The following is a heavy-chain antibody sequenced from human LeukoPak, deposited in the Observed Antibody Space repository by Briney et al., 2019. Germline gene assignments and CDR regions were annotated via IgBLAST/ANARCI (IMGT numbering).Heavy chain of an antibody. CDR2: ISYDGSNK. V-gene: IGHV3-30*04. D-gene: IGHD6-13*01. CDR3: ARVLEAASFDY. J-gene: IGHJ4*02. Sequence: GGSLRLSCAASGFTFSSYAMRWVRQAPGKGLEWVAVISYDGSNKYYADSVKGRFTMSRDNAKNSLYLQMNSLRADDTAVYYCARVLEAASFDYWGQGSPVTVSS. CDR1: GFTFSSYA.